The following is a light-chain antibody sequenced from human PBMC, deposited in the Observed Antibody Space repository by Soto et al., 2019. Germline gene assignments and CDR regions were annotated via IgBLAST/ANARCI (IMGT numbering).Light chain of an antibody. V-gene: IGLV4-60*02. CDR1: SGHSSYI. CDR3: ETWDSNTRG. Sequence: QSVLTQSSSASASLGSSVKLTCTLSSGHSSYIIAWHHQQPGKAPRYLMKLEGSGSYNKGSGVPDRFSGSSSGADRYLTISNLQFEDEANYYCETWDSNTRGFGGGTKVTVL. CDR2: LEGSGSY. J-gene: IGLJ2*01.